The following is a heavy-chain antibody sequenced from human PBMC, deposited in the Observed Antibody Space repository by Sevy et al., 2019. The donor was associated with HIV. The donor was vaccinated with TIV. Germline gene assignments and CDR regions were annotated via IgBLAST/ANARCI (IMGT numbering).Heavy chain of an antibody. CDR1: GGSISSSSYY. Sequence: SETLSLTCTVSGGSISSSSYYWGWIRQSPGKGLEWIGSIYYSGGTYYNPSLKSRVTIPVDTSKNQFSLKLSSVTAADTGVYYCARQIGIDSTFDYWGQGTLVTVSS. V-gene: IGHV4-39*01. J-gene: IGHJ4*02. D-gene: IGHD3-3*01. CDR3: ARQIGIDSTFDY. CDR2: IYYSGGT.